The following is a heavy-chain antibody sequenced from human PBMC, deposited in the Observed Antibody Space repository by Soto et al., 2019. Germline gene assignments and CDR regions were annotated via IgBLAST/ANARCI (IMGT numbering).Heavy chain of an antibody. J-gene: IGHJ6*02. D-gene: IGHD4-4*01. Sequence: EVQLVESGGGLVQPGGSLRLSCEASGFTFRNYDMHWVRPGTGKGLEWVSGISAAGDPDYADSVEGRFTISRENAQNSLFLQRNILRVGDSAVYYCSRTYRDFSGLEVWGQGTTVIVSS. CDR1: GFTFRNYD. CDR3: SRTYRDFSGLEV. CDR2: ISAAGDP. V-gene: IGHV3-13*05.